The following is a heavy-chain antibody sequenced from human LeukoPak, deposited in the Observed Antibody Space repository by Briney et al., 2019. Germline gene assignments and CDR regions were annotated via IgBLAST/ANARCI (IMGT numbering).Heavy chain of an antibody. V-gene: IGHV4-61*02. CDR2: IYTSGGT. CDR3: ARGRGSYYPPRYYYYMDV. D-gene: IGHD1-26*01. J-gene: IGHJ6*03. Sequence: SETLSLTCTVSGGSISSGSYYWSWIRQPAGKGLEWIGRIYTSGGTNYNPSLTSRVTISVDTSNNHLSLKLSSVTAADTAVYYCARGRGSYYPPRYYYYMDVWGKGTTVTVSS. CDR1: GGSISSGSYY.